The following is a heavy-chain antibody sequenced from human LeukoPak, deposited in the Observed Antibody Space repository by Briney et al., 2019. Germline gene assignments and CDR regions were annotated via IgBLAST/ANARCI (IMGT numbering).Heavy chain of an antibody. CDR1: GGSISSGDYY. V-gene: IGHV4-30-4*08. CDR2: IYYSGTT. D-gene: IGHD1-26*01. Sequence: PSETLSLTCTVSGGSISSGDYYWSWIRQPPGKGLEWIGYIYYSGTTNYNPSLRSRVTISVDTSKNQFSLKLSSVTAADTAVYFCARQVGATFDYWGQRALVTVSS. J-gene: IGHJ4*02. CDR3: ARQVGATFDY.